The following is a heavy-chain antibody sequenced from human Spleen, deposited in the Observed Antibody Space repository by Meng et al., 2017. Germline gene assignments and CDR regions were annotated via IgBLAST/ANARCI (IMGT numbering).Heavy chain of an antibody. CDR3: ARGTPGSYNWFDP. CDR1: GYTFTLYY. D-gene: IGHD3-10*01. Sequence: QVQLVQSGAEGKKSGASVKVSCKASGYTFTLYYIHWVRQAPGQGLEWMAWLGAHDGDTSHAPRFQGRVTVTADRPTATAYMELRNLRSDDTGVYYCARGTPGSYNWFDPWGQGTLVTVSS. CDR2: LGAHDGDT. J-gene: IGHJ5*02. V-gene: IGHV1-2*02.